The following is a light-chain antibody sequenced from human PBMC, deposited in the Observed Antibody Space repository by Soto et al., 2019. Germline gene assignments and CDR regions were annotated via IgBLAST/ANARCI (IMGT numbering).Light chain of an antibody. CDR1: QSFSSY. V-gene: IGKV3-11*01. Sequence: EIVLTQSPAALSFSPGERATLSCRAIQSFSSYLAWYQQKPGQAPRLLIYDASNRATGIPARFRGSGSGTDFTLTITSLEPEDFAVYYCQARVNWPPSITFGQGTRLEIK. CDR2: DAS. CDR3: QARVNWPPSIT. J-gene: IGKJ5*01.